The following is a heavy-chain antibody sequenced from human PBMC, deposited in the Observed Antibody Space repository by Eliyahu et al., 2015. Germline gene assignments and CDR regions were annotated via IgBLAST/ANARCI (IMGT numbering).Heavy chain of an antibody. CDR3: ARASYCSGGSCYLDAFDI. V-gene: IGHV1-8*01. Sequence: INWVRQATGQGLEWMGWMNPNSGNTGYAQKFQGRVTMTRNTSISTAYMELSSLRSEDTAVYYCARASYCSGGSCYLDAFDIWGQGTMVTVSS. D-gene: IGHD2-15*01. J-gene: IGHJ3*02. CDR2: MNPNSGNT.